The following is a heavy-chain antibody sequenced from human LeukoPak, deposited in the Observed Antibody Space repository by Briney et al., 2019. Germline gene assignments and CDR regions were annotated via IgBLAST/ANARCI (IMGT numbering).Heavy chain of an antibody. CDR1: GFSFNNYA. CDR3: AKGKQYLAWLPAS. Sequence: GGSLRLSCSASGFSFNNYAMSWVRQAPGKGLTWVSLVSPAYGRTYYADSVKGRFTISRDNSNNMLSLYMSSLRADDTAVYYCAKGKQYLAWLPASWGQGTLVTVSS. D-gene: IGHD3-3*01. CDR2: VSPAYGRT. V-gene: IGHV3-23*01. J-gene: IGHJ5*02.